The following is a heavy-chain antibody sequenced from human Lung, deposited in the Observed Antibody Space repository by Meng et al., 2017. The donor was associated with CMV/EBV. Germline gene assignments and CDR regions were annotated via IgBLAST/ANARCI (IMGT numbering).Heavy chain of an antibody. J-gene: IGHJ4*02. D-gene: IGHD2-21*02. CDR2: ISAYNGNT. CDR1: GYTFTSYG. CDR3: AGDWEVVTHEGDY. Sequence: ASXXVSXNASGYTFTSYGISWVRQAPGQGLEWMGWISAYNGNTNYAQKFQGRVIMTTDTFTSKAYMELRSLRSDDTAVYYCAGDWEVVTHEGDYWGQGTLVTVSS. V-gene: IGHV1-18*01.